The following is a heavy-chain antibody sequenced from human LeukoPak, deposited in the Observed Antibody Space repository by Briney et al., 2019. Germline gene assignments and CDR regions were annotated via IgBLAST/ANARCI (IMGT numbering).Heavy chain of an antibody. J-gene: IGHJ4*02. Sequence: GGSLRLSCAASGFTFSSYSMNWVRQAPGKGLEWVTAISGNGGHTYYADSVKGRFTISRDNSKDTLYLQMNSLRAEDTAVYYCAKYGNYYGSSAYSGLDYWGQGTLVTVSS. V-gene: IGHV3-23*01. D-gene: IGHD3-22*01. CDR1: GFTFSSYS. CDR2: ISGNGGHT. CDR3: AKYGNYYGSSAYSGLDY.